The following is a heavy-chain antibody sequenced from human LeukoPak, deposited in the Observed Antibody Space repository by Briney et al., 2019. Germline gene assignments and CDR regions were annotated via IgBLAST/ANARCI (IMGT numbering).Heavy chain of an antibody. CDR3: ARHELCGGSCYRGDWFDP. J-gene: IGHJ5*02. CDR2: IYPGDSDT. V-gene: IGHV5-51*01. CDR1: GYSFTSYW. Sequence: GESLKISCKGSGYSFTSYWIGWVRQMPGKGLEWMGIIYPGDSDTRYSPSFQGQVAISADKSISTAYLQWSSLKASDTVMYYCARHELCGGSCYRGDWFDPWGQGTLVTVSS. D-gene: IGHD2-15*01.